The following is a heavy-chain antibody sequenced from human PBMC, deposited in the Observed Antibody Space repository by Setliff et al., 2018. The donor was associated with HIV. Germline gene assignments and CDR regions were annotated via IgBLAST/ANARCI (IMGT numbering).Heavy chain of an antibody. CDR3: ARNPHYFDRSGYYSWFYFDF. CDR2: MNPNSANT. V-gene: IGHV1-8*02. J-gene: IGHJ4*02. CDR1: GYTFTTYD. D-gene: IGHD3-22*01. Sequence: ASVKVSCKASGYTFTTYDINWVRQATGQGLEWMGWMNPNSANTGYAEKFQGRLTMTRNTSISTAYMELSSLRSEDTAVYYCARNPHYFDRSGYYSWFYFDFWGQGTLVTVSS.